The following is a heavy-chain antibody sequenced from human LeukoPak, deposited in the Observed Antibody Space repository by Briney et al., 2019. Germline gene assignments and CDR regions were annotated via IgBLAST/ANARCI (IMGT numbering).Heavy chain of an antibody. CDR1: GFTFSDYW. CDR2: IETDGDQK. J-gene: IGHJ4*02. D-gene: IGHD5-12*01. CDR3: ARDIPSGFYTPDY. Sequence: GGSLRLSCVASGFTFSDYWMSWVRQAPGRGLEWVANIETDGDQKNYVDSVKGRFAISRDNARNSLYLQMNSLTDEDTAVYYCARDIPSGFYTPDYWGRGTLVTVSS. V-gene: IGHV3-7*01.